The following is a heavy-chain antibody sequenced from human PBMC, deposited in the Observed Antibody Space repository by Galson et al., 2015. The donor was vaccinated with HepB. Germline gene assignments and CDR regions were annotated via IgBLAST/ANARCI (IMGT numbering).Heavy chain of an antibody. Sequence: SVKVSCKASGYTLTSYAMHWVRQAPGQRLEWMGWINAGNGNTKYSQKFQDGVTITRDTSASTAYLQWSSLKASDTAMYFCARQPVGYLSPMKYFQHWGQGTLVTVSS. CDR3: ARQPVGYLSPMKYFQH. D-gene: IGHD1-26*01. CDR2: INAGNGNT. J-gene: IGHJ1*01. CDR1: GYTLTSYA. V-gene: IGHV1-3*01.